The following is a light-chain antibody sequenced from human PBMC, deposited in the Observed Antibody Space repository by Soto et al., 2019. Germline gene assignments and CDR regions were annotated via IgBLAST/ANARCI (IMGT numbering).Light chain of an antibody. J-gene: IGLJ2*01. Sequence: QSVLTQPASVSGSPGQSITISCSGTSSDVGGYSYVSWYQQHPGKAPKLMIYDVSHRPSGVSDRFSGSKSGNTASLTISELQADDEADYYCSSYTTSTTLVVFGGGTKLTVL. V-gene: IGLV2-14*03. CDR2: DVS. CDR1: SSDVGGYSY. CDR3: SSYTTSTTLVV.